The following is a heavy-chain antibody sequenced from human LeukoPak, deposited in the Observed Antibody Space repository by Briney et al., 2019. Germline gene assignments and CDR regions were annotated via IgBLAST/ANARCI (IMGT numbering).Heavy chain of an antibody. D-gene: IGHD2-2*01. CDR2: ISSSSSYI. V-gene: IGHV3-21*01. J-gene: IGHJ4*02. CDR1: GFTFSSFA. Sequence: AGSLRLSCAASGFTFSSFAMSWVRQAPGKGLQWVSSISSSSSYIYYADSVKGRFTISRDNAKNSLYLQMNSLRAEDTAVYYCARDTYCSSTSCLGFDYWGQGTLVTVSS. CDR3: ARDTYCSSTSCLGFDY.